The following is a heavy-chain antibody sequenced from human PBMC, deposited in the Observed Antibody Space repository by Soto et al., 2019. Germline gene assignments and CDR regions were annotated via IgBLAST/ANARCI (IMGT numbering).Heavy chain of an antibody. CDR2: IRASNGNT. Sequence: ASAKVSNKASGSTFTSYCFGWVSQVHGQGFEWMVWIRASNGNTNDAQKHQCRVSMTTDTSTGTAYIELRSLMSDDTATYYSANNSVRYCRDGGCCQGYNCCAMDVWGQGTTVTVSS. V-gene: IGHV1-18*01. CDR3: ANNSVRYCRDGGCCQGYNCCAMDV. CDR1: GSTFTSYC. D-gene: IGHD2-15*01. J-gene: IGHJ6*02.